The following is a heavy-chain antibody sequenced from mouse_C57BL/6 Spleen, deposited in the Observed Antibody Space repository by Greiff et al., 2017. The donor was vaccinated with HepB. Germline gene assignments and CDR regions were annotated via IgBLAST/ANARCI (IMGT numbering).Heavy chain of an antibody. Sequence: EVQLVESGGGLVQPKGSLKLSCAASGFSFNTYAMNWVRQAPGKGLEWVARIRSKSNNYATYYADSVKDRFTISRDDSESMLYLQMNNLKTEDTAMYYCVRRDYYGSFAYWGQGTLVTVSA. D-gene: IGHD1-1*01. CDR1: GFSFNTYA. J-gene: IGHJ3*01. CDR3: VRRDYYGSFAY. CDR2: IRSKSNNYAT. V-gene: IGHV10-1*01.